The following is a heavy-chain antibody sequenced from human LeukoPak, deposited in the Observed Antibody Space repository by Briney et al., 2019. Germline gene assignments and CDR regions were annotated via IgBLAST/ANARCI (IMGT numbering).Heavy chain of an antibody. CDR1: GGSISSYY. V-gene: IGHV4-59*01. J-gene: IGHJ3*02. CDR2: IYYSGST. Sequence: SETLSLTCTVSGGSISSYYWSWIRQPPGKGLEWIGYIYYSGSTNYTPSLKSRLSISVDTSKNQFSLKLSSVTAADTAVYYCASHSSSSWYSTAFDIWGQGTMVTVSS. CDR3: ASHSSSSWYSTAFDI. D-gene: IGHD6-13*01.